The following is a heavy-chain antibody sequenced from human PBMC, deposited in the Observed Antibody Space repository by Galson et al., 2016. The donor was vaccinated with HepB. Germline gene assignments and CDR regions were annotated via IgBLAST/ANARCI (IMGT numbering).Heavy chain of an antibody. CDR3: ASAGVGPAASFDY. D-gene: IGHD2-2*01. Sequence: SVKVSCKASGHTFTIYYMHWVRRAPGQGLEWMGVINPSGVSTSYAQKLQGRVTMTRDTSTNTVHMELSSLRSEDTAIYYCASAGVGPAASFDYWGQGTLVAVSS. CDR2: INPSGVST. CDR1: GHTFTIYY. V-gene: IGHV1-46*01. J-gene: IGHJ4*02.